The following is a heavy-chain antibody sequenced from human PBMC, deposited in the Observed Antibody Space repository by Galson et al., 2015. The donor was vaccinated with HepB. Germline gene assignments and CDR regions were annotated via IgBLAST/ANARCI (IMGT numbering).Heavy chain of an antibody. CDR1: GFTFSSYT. CDR2: ITDSSGYS. J-gene: IGHJ4*02. V-gene: IGHV3-21*01. CDR3: ARDNGRRYGGHSGLDY. D-gene: IGHD4-23*01. Sequence: SLRLSCAASGFTFSSYTMNWVRQTPGKGLEWFSSITDSSGYSYYADSVKGRFTISRDTANKSLYLQMNSLRAEDTAVYYCARDNGRRYGGHSGLDYWGQGTLVTVSS.